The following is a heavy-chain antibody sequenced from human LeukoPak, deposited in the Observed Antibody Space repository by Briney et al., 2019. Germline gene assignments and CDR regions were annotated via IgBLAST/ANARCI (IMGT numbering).Heavy chain of an antibody. V-gene: IGHV3-74*01. J-gene: IGHJ5*02. CDR1: GFTFNNYA. CDR3: ARDLGQYYDTSDNWFDP. CDR2: INSDGINT. Sequence: GGSLRLSCAASGFTFNNYAMHWVRQAPGKGLVWVSRINSDGINTSYADSVKGRFTISRDNAKNTLNLQMNSLRAEDTAVYYCARDLGQYYDTSDNWFDPWGQGTLVTVSS. D-gene: IGHD3-22*01.